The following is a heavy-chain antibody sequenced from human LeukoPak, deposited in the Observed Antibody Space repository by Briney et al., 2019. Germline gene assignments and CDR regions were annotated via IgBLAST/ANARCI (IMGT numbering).Heavy chain of an antibody. J-gene: IGHJ6*03. CDR2: INHSGST. V-gene: IGHV4-34*01. CDR1: GGSFSGYY. CDR3: ARYGAAAGYYYYYYMDV. Sequence: SETLSLTCAVYGGSFSGYYWSWIRQPPGKGLEWIGEINHSGSTNYNPSLKSRVTISVDTSKNQFSLKLSSVTAADTAVYYCARYGAAAGYYYYYYMDVWGKGTTVTISS. D-gene: IGHD6-13*01.